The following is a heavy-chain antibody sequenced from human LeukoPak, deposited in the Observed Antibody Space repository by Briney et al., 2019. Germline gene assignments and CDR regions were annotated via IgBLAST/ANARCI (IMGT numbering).Heavy chain of an antibody. D-gene: IGHD1-26*01. Sequence: GGSLRLSCAASGFTFSSYSMNWVRQAPGKGLEWVSSISSSSSYIYYADSVKGRFTISSDNAKNSLYLRMNSLRAEDTAVYYCARDGLGSRGYDAFDIWGQGTMVTVSS. CDR1: GFTFSSYS. CDR3: ARDGLGSRGYDAFDI. V-gene: IGHV3-21*01. CDR2: ISSSSSYI. J-gene: IGHJ3*02.